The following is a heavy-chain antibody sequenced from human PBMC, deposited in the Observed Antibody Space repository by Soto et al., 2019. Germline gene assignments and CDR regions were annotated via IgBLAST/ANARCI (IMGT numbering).Heavy chain of an antibody. CDR3: AKDIDPPGSFFDY. CDR1: GFTFRDYY. J-gene: IGHJ4*02. Sequence: QVQLVESGGGLVNPGGSLRLSCAASGFTFRDYYMTWLRQAPGKGLEWVSYISPDGGYMYYADSVKGRFTISRDNAKNSLYLQMNSLGAEDTAFSYCAKDIDPPGSFFDYWGQGTLVTVSS. CDR2: ISPDGGYM. V-gene: IGHV3-11*01. D-gene: IGHD3-10*01.